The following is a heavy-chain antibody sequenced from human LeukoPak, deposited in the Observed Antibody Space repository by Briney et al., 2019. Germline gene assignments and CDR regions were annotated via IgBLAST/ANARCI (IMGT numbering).Heavy chain of an antibody. CDR2: INPNSGGT. CDR3: ASFSGSYGEAFDI. D-gene: IGHD1-26*01. CDR1: GYTFTGYY. J-gene: IGHJ3*02. V-gene: IGHV1-2*04. Sequence: RASVKVSCKASGYTFTGYYMHWVRQAPGQGLEWMGWINPNSGGTNYAQKFQGWVTMTRDTSISTAYMELSRLRSDDTAVYYCASFSGSYGEAFDIWGQGTMVTVSS.